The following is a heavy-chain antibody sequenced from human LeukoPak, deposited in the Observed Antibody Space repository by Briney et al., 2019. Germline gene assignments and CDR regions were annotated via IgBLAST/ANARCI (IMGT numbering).Heavy chain of an antibody. J-gene: IGHJ4*02. V-gene: IGHV3-33*01. D-gene: IGHD4-17*01. Sequence: GGSLRLSCAASGFSFSNYDMHWVRQAPGKGLELVAVIWYDGSNKYYADSVKGRFTISRDNSKNTLYLQMNSLRVEDTAVYYCARGDPTVTTKQNFDYWGQGTLVTVSS. CDR2: IWYDGSNK. CDR1: GFSFSNYD. CDR3: ARGDPTVTTKQNFDY.